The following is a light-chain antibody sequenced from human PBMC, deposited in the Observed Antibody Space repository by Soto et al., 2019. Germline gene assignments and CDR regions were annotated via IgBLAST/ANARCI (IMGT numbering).Light chain of an antibody. J-gene: IGKJ1*01. CDR3: QQYDSPIWT. CDR1: QSVGSSY. V-gene: IGKV3-20*01. Sequence: ENVLTQSPGTLSLSPGERATLSCRASQSVGSSYLAWSQQKPGQAPRLLIYSTSSRATDIPARFSGSGSGTDFTLTISRLEPEEFAVYYCQQYDSPIWTFGQGTKVEIK. CDR2: STS.